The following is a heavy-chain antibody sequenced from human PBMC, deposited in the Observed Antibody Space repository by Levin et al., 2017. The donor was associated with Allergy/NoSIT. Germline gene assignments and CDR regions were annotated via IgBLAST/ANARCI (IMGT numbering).Heavy chain of an antibody. D-gene: IGHD6-13*01. CDR3: ARDVPLKSSPGFDY. CDR2: IKQDGSEK. V-gene: IGHV3-7*01. J-gene: IGHJ4*02. CDR1: GFTFSSYW. Sequence: GGSLRLSCAASGFTFSSYWMSWVRQAPGKGLEWVANIKQDGSEKYYVDSVKGRFTISRDNAKNSLYLQMNSLRAEDRAVYYCARDVPLKSSPGFDYWGQGTLVTVSS.